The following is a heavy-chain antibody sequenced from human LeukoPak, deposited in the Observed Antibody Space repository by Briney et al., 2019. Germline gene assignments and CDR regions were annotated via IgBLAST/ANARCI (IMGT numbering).Heavy chain of an antibody. D-gene: IGHD1-26*01. CDR2: INPSGGST. J-gene: IGHJ4*02. Sequence: ASEKVSCKASGYTFTSYYMHWVRQAPGQGLEWMGMINPSGGSTNYAQKFQGRVTMTRDTSTSTVYLELSSLRSEDTAVYYCAGVLVGAIGNYFDYWGQGTLVTVSS. CDR3: AGVLVGAIGNYFDY. CDR1: GYTFTSYY. V-gene: IGHV1-46*01.